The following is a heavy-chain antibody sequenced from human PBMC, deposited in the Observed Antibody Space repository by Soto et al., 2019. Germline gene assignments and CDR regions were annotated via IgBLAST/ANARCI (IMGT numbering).Heavy chain of an antibody. CDR2: INSDGSST. Sequence: GGSLRLSCAASGFTFSSYWMHWVRQAPGKGLVWVSRINSDGSSTSYADSVKGRFTISRDNAKNTLYLQMNSLRAEDTAVYYCARVPLEMAREYYFDYWGQGTLVTVSS. CDR1: GFTFSSYW. CDR3: ARVPLEMAREYYFDY. J-gene: IGHJ4*02. D-gene: IGHD3-10*01. V-gene: IGHV3-74*01.